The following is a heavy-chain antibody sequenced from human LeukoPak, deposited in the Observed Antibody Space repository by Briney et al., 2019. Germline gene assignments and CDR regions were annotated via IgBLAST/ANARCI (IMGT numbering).Heavy chain of an antibody. Sequence: ASGTLSLTCTVSGGSISSYYWSWIRQPPGKGLEWIGYIYNDGSTNYSPSLRSRVAISVDTTKNQVSLKLTSLTAADTAVYYCAGDRYSSIWSYYWGQGTLVTVSS. J-gene: IGHJ4*02. CDR2: IYNDGST. CDR3: AGDRYSSIWSYY. CDR1: GGSISSYY. D-gene: IGHD6-13*01. V-gene: IGHV4-59*03.